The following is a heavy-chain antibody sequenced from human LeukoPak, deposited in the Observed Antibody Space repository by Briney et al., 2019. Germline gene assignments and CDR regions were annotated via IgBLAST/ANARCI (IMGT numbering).Heavy chain of an antibody. CDR3: ANSFYCSGGSCYDDY. J-gene: IGHJ4*02. CDR1: GFTFSSYA. D-gene: IGHD2-15*01. CDR2: ISASGGST. Sequence: GGSLRLSCAASGFTFSSYAVSWVRQAPGKGLEWVSSISASGGSTYYADSVKGRFTISRDNSKNTLYLQMNSLRAEDTAVYYCANSFYCSGGSCYDDYWGQGTLVTVSS. V-gene: IGHV3-23*01.